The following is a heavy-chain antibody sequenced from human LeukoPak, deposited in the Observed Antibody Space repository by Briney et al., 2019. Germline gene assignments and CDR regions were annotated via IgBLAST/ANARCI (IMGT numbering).Heavy chain of an antibody. CDR3: ARDQLYCSGGFCYKDY. Sequence: GGSLRLSCAASGFTFSSYWMHWVRHAPGKGLVWVSRINSDGSSTSYADSVKGRFTISRDNAKNTLYLQMNSLRAEDTAVYYCARDQLYCSGGFCYKDYWGQGTLVTVSS. D-gene: IGHD2-15*01. CDR2: INSDGSST. J-gene: IGHJ4*02. CDR1: GFTFSSYW. V-gene: IGHV3-74*01.